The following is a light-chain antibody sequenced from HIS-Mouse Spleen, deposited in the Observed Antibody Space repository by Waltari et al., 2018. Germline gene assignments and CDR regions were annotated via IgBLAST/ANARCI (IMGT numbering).Light chain of an antibody. Sequence: QSVLTQPPSASGTPGQRVTISCSGSSPNIGSNTVNWYQQLPGTAPQLLTYSNNQRPSGVPDRFSGSKSGTSASLAISGLQSEDEADYYCAAWDDSLNGPVFGGGTKLTVL. V-gene: IGLV1-44*01. J-gene: IGLJ2*01. CDR3: AAWDDSLNGPV. CDR2: SNN. CDR1: SPNIGSNT.